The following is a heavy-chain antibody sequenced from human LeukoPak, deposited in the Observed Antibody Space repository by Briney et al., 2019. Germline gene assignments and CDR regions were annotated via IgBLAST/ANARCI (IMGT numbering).Heavy chain of an antibody. J-gene: IGHJ4*02. Sequence: GGSLRLSCAASGFTFDDHAMHWVRQAPGKGLEWVSGISWNSGSIGYADSVKGRFTISRDNAKNSLYLQMNSLRAEDTALYYCAKDIMDSGSYYDYWGQGTLVTVSS. CDR2: ISWNSGSI. D-gene: IGHD1-26*01. CDR3: AKDIMDSGSYYDY. V-gene: IGHV3-9*01. CDR1: GFTFDDHA.